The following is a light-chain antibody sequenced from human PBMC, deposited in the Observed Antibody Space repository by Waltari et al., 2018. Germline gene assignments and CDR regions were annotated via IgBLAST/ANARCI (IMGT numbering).Light chain of an antibody. CDR1: QIRTNN. V-gene: IGLV3-21*02. Sequence: SYVLTQPPSVSVAPGQTATLAFGADQIRTNNVNWYQQRPGQAPVLVGYHDSGRPSGIPERFSGSNSENTAILTITGVEAGDEADYYCQVWDSDRVVFGGGTKLTVL. J-gene: IGLJ2*01. CDR2: HDS. CDR3: QVWDSDRVV.